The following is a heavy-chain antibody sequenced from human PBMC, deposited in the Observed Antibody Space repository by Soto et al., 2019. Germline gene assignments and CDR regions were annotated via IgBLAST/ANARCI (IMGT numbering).Heavy chain of an antibody. Sequence: ASVKVSCKASGYTFTGYYMHWVRQAPGQGLEWMGWINPNSGGTNYAQKFQGRVTMTRDMSISTAYMELSRLRSDDTAGYYCASMSENVRFLEWLSNWDYYYYYGMDVWGQGTTVTVSS. CDR1: GYTFTGYY. V-gene: IGHV1-2*02. CDR3: ASMSENVRFLEWLSNWDYYYYYGMDV. D-gene: IGHD3-3*01. J-gene: IGHJ6*02. CDR2: INPNSGGT.